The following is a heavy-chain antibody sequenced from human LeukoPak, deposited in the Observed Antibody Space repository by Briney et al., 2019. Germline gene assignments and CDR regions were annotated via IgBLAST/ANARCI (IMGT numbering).Heavy chain of an antibody. D-gene: IGHD6-6*01. CDR1: GFTFSSYS. CDR2: ISSSSSYI. CDR3: AKARIAALVFDY. Sequence: GGSLRLSCAASGFTFSSYSMNWVRQAPGKGLEWVSSISSSSSYIYYADSVKGRFTISRDNSKNTLYLQMNSLRAEDTAVYYCAKARIAALVFDYWGQGTLVTVSS. V-gene: IGHV3-21*01. J-gene: IGHJ4*02.